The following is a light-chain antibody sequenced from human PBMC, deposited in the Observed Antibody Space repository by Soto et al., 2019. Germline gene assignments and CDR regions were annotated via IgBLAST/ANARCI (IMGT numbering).Light chain of an antibody. CDR2: SYN. Sequence: QSVLTQPPSASGTPGQRVTISCSGSSSNIGSNTVNWYQQLPGTAPKLLIYSYNQRPSGVPDRFSGFKSGTSASLAISGLQSEDEADYYCAAWDDSLIGYVFGTGTKVTVL. CDR3: AAWDDSLIGYV. V-gene: IGLV1-44*01. CDR1: SSNIGSNT. J-gene: IGLJ1*01.